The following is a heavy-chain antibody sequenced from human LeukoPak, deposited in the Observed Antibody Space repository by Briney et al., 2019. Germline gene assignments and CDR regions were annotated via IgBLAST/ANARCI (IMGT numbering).Heavy chain of an antibody. Sequence: SCKASGGTFSSYAMHWVRQAPGKGLEWVAVISYDGSNKYYAESVKGRFTISRDNSKNTLYLQMNSLRAEDTAEYYCARNGGYSFGYDPYYFDYWGQGTLVTVSS. D-gene: IGHD5-18*01. CDR3: ARNGGYSFGYDPYYFDY. J-gene: IGHJ4*02. CDR2: ISYDGSNK. V-gene: IGHV3-30*04. CDR1: GGTFSSYA.